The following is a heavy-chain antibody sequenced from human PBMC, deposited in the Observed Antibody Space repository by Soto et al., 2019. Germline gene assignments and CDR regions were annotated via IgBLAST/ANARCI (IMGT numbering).Heavy chain of an antibody. V-gene: IGHV1-69*13. Sequence: GASVKVSCKASGGTFSSYAISWVRQAPGQGLEWMGGIIPIFGTANYAQKFQGRVTITADESTSTAYMELSSLRSEDTAVYYCARDNGKLAHDALDIWVQGTMVTVSS. D-gene: IGHD2-8*01. CDR2: IIPIFGTA. CDR3: ARDNGKLAHDALDI. J-gene: IGHJ3*02. CDR1: GGTFSSYA.